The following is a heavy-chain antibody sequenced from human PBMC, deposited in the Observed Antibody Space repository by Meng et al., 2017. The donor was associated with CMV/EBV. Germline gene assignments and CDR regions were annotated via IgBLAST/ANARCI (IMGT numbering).Heavy chain of an antibody. J-gene: IGHJ4*02. D-gene: IGHD5-24*01. V-gene: IGHV1-2*02. CDR1: GYTFTGYD. Sequence: GQLVRYAAEVRSAGASLQVSCKASGYTFTGYDMHWVRQAPGQGLEWMGWINPNSGGTNYAQKFQGRVTMTRDTSTSTAYMELSRLRSDDTAVYYCARVQVRGEMATPAGYWGQGTLVTVSS. CDR3: ARVQVRGEMATPAGY. CDR2: INPNSGGT.